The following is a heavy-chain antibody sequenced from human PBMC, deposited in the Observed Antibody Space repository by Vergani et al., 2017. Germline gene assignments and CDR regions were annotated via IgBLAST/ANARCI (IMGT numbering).Heavy chain of an antibody. CDR3: ARQTTYYDFWSGYRAFDY. Sequence: QVQLQESGPGLVKPSETLSLTCAVSGYSISSGYYWGWIRQPPGKGLEWIGSIYHSGSTYYNPSLKSRVTISADTSKNQFSLKLSSVTAADPAVYYCARQTTYYDFWSGYRAFDYWGQGTLVTVSS. V-gene: IGHV4-38-2*01. CDR2: IYHSGST. CDR1: GYSISSGYY. D-gene: IGHD3-3*01. J-gene: IGHJ4*02.